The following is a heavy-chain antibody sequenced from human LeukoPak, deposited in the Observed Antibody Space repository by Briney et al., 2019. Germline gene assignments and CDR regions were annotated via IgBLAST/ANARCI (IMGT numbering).Heavy chain of an antibody. CDR3: ARSIKLDY. CDR2: INHSGST. J-gene: IGHJ4*02. Sequence: GSLRLSCVDSGFTSTNAWMSWIRQPPGKGLEWIGEINHSGSTNYNPSLKSRVTISVDTSKNQFSLKLSSVTAADTAVYYCARSIKLDYWGQGTLVTVSS. D-gene: IGHD6-6*01. V-gene: IGHV4-34*01. CDR1: GFTSTNAW.